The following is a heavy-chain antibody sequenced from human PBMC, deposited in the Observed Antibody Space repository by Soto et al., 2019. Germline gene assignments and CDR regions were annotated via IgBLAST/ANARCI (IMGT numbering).Heavy chain of an antibody. CDR1: GFTFSSYG. CDR2: IWYDGSNK. J-gene: IGHJ6*03. Sequence: SLRLSCAASGFTFSSYGMHWVRQAPGKGLEWVAVIWYDGSNKYYADSVKGRFTISRDNSKNTLYLQMNSLRAEDTAVYYCARDRATDDYGYYYYMDVWGKGTTVTVSS. D-gene: IGHD5-12*01. CDR3: ARDRATDDYGYYYYMDV. V-gene: IGHV3-33*01.